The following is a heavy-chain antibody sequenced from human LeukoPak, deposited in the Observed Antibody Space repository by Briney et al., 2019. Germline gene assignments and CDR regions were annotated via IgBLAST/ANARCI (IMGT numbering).Heavy chain of an antibody. D-gene: IGHD4-17*01. V-gene: IGHV3-48*03. CDR2: ISNSGSTI. Sequence: PGGSLRLSCAASGFTFSSYEMNWVRQAPGKGLEWVSYISNSGSTIYYADSVKGRFTISRDNAKNSLYLQMNSLRAEDTAVYYCAGDRSTVTTWVDYWGQGTLVTVSS. CDR1: GFTFSSYE. J-gene: IGHJ4*02. CDR3: AGDRSTVTTWVDY.